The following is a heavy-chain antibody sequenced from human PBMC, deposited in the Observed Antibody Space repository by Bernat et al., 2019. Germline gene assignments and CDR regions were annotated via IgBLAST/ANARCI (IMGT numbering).Heavy chain of an antibody. Sequence: EVQLVESGGDLVQPGGSLRLSCAASGFTISSFWMTWVRQAPGKGLAWVANRDQDGSQQYYVDSVRGRFTISRDNAKNSLYLQMNSLRAEDTAVFYCARDYYASGSHEVWGQGTLVTVSS. CDR2: RDQDGSQQ. CDR1: GFTISSFW. V-gene: IGHV3-7*03. CDR3: ARDYYASGSHEV. D-gene: IGHD3-10*01. J-gene: IGHJ4*02.